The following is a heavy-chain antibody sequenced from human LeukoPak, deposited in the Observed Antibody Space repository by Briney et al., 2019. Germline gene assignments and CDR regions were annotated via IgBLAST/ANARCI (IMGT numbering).Heavy chain of an antibody. V-gene: IGHV3-7*01. CDR3: AREGGPYYFDY. CDR1: GFTVSSNS. J-gene: IGHJ4*02. Sequence: PGGSLRLSCTVSGFTVSSNSWSWVRQAPGKGLEWVANIKQDGSEKYYVDSVKGRFTISRDNAKNSLYLQMNSLRAEDTAVYYCAREGGPYYFDYWGQGTLVTVSS. D-gene: IGHD3-16*01. CDR2: IKQDGSEK.